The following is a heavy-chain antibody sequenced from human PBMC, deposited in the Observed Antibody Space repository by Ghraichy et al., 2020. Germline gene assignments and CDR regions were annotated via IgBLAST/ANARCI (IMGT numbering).Heavy chain of an antibody. V-gene: IGHV1-69*13. Sequence: SVKVSCKASGGTFSSYAISWVRQAPGQGLEWMGGIIPIFGTANYAQKFQGRVTITADESTSTAYMELSSLRSEDTAVYYCARSSVPGAGDYLYFDYWGQGTLVTVSS. D-gene: IGHD4-17*01. CDR3: ARSSVPGAGDYLYFDY. CDR2: IIPIFGTA. J-gene: IGHJ4*02. CDR1: GGTFSSYA.